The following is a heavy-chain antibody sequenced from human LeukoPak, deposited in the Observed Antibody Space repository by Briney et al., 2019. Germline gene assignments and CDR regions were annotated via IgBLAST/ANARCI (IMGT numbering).Heavy chain of an antibody. CDR3: ASTESLRDPSFDY. D-gene: IGHD1-14*01. Sequence: SGTLSLTCTVSGGSISSYYWSWIRQPPGKGLEWIGYIYYSGSTNYNPSLKSRVTISVDTSKNQFSLKLSSVTAADTAVYYCASTESLRDPSFDYWGQGTLVTVSS. CDR2: IYYSGST. V-gene: IGHV4-59*08. J-gene: IGHJ4*02. CDR1: GGSISSYY.